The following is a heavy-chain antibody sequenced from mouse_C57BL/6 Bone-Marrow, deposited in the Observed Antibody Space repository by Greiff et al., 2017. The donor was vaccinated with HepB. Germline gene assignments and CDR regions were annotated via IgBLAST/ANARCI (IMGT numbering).Heavy chain of an antibody. Sequence: DVHLVESGGDLVKPGGSLKLSCAASGFTFSSYGMSWVRQTPDKRLEWVATISSGGSYTYYPDSVKGRFTISRDNAKNTLYLQMSSLKSEDTAMYYCARKEGAMDYWGQGTSVTVSS. CDR3: ARKEGAMDY. CDR1: GFTFSSYG. J-gene: IGHJ4*01. CDR2: ISSGGSYT. V-gene: IGHV5-6*01.